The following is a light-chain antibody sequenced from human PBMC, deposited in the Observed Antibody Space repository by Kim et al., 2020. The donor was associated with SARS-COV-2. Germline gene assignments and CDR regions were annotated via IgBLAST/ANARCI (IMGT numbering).Light chain of an antibody. J-gene: IGKJ1*01. CDR3: QKYGASPRT. V-gene: IGKV3D-20*01. CDR1: QGVPSNY. CDR2: HAS. Sequence: RAPPSCGASQGVPSNYFAWYHQTPGRAPRLLIDHASIRATGIQARFSGGGSGTDFTLTISGLEPEDFALYYCQKYGASPRTFGEGTKVDIK.